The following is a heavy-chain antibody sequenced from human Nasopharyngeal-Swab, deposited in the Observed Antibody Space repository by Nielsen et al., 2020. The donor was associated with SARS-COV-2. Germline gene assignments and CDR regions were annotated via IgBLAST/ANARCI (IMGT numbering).Heavy chain of an antibody. J-gene: IGHJ3*02. CDR3: ARDESWAVAGGDAFDI. Sequence: ASVKVSCKASGYTFTSYGISWVRQAPGQGLEWMGWISAYNGNTNYAQKLQGRVTMTTDTSTSTAYMELRSLRSDDTAVYYCARDESWAVAGGDAFDIWGQGTMVPSPQ. D-gene: IGHD6-19*01. V-gene: IGHV1-18*01. CDR2: ISAYNGNT. CDR1: GYTFTSYG.